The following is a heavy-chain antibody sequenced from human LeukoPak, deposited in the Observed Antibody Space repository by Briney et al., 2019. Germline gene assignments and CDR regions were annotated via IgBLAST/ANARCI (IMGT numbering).Heavy chain of an antibody. Sequence: GGSLRLSCAASGFTFSSYSMNWVRQAPGKGLEWVSYITDSGSTIFYADSVKGRFTISRDNAKNSLYLQMNSLRAEDTAVYYCARERVHCGGDCLDYWGQGTLVTVSS. CDR2: ITDSGSTI. J-gene: IGHJ4*02. D-gene: IGHD2-21*02. V-gene: IGHV3-48*04. CDR1: GFTFSSYS. CDR3: ARERVHCGGDCLDY.